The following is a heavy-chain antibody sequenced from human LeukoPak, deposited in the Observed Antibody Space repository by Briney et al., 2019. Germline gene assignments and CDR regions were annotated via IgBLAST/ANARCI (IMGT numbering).Heavy chain of an antibody. CDR1: GGSISSYY. Sequence: PSETLSLTCTVSGGSISSYYWSWIRQPPGKGLEWIGYIYYSGSTKYNPSLKSRVTISVDTSKNQFSLKLSSVTAADTAVYYCARMYYYGLGSYSPYDYWGQGTLVTVSS. CDR2: IYYSGST. V-gene: IGHV4-59*01. J-gene: IGHJ4*02. CDR3: ARMYYYGLGSYSPYDY. D-gene: IGHD3-10*01.